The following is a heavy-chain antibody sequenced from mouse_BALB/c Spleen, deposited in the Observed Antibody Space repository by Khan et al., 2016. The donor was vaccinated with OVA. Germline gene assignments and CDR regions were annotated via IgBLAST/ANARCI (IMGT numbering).Heavy chain of an antibody. CDR3: VRNHYGGGYGYFDV. Sequence: QVQLKQSGPGLVAPSQSLSITCTVSGFSLSRYSVHWVRQPPGKGLEWLGMIWGDGSTDFNSTLKSRLSISKDNSKSQVFLKMNSLQTDDTAMYYLVRNHYGGGYGYFDVWGAGTTVTVSS. V-gene: IGHV2-6-4*01. J-gene: IGHJ1*01. CDR2: IWGDGST. D-gene: IGHD1-2*01. CDR1: GFSLSRYS.